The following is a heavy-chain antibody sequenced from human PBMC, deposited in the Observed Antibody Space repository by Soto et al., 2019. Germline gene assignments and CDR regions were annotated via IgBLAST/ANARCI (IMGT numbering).Heavy chain of an antibody. CDR3: ARQKKDIVVVVAAGWFDP. V-gene: IGHV4-39*01. CDR2: IYYSGST. Sequence: PSETLSLTCTVSGGSISSSSYYWGWIRQPPGKGLEWIGSIYYSGSTYYNPSLKSRVTISVDTSKNQFSLKLSSVTAADTAVYYCARQKKDIVVVVAAGWFDPWGQGTLVTVSS. D-gene: IGHD2-15*01. J-gene: IGHJ5*02. CDR1: GGSISSSSYY.